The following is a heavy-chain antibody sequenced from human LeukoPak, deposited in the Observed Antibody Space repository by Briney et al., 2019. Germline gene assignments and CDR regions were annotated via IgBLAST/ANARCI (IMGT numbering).Heavy chain of an antibody. J-gene: IGHJ4*02. D-gene: IGHD3-3*01. CDR1: GFTFDDYG. Sequence: GGSLRLSCAASGFTFDDYGMSWVRQAPGKGLEWVSGINWNGGSTGYADSVKGRFTISRDNAKNTLYLLMNSLRAEDTAVYYCAREVSYDFWNGYFDYWGQGTLVTVST. CDR2: INWNGGST. CDR3: AREVSYDFWNGYFDY. V-gene: IGHV3-20*04.